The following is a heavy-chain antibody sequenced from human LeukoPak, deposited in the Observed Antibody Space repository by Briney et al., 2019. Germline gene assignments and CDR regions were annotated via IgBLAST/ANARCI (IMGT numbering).Heavy chain of an antibody. D-gene: IGHD3-3*01. J-gene: IGHJ5*02. Sequence: QPGGSLRLSCAASGFTFSSYGMHWVRQAPGKGLEWVAFIRYDGSNKYYADSVKGRFTISRDNSKNTLYLQMNSLRAEDTAVYYCAKDPLELTYYDFWSGYPWGQGTLVTVSS. CDR3: AKDPLELTYYDFWSGYP. V-gene: IGHV3-30*02. CDR2: IRYDGSNK. CDR1: GFTFSSYG.